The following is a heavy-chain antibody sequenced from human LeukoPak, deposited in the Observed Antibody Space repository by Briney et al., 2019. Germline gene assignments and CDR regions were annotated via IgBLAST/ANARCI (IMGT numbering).Heavy chain of an antibody. CDR2: MFYNVST. V-gene: IGHV4-59*08. CDR1: GGSISSYY. Sequence: SETLSLTCTVSGGSISSYYWNWIRQPPGKGLEWIAYMFYNVSTNYSPSLKSRVTVSVDTSKNQFSLKLISVTAADTAVYFCARQGSGRAFDIWGQGTMVTVSS. CDR3: ARQGSGRAFDI. J-gene: IGHJ3*02.